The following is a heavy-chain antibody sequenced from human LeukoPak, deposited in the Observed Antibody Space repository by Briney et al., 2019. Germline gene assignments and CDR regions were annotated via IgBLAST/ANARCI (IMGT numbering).Heavy chain of an antibody. D-gene: IGHD6-13*01. CDR2: IYYSGST. CDR1: GGSISSSSYY. Sequence: SETLSLTCTVSGGSISSSSYYWGWIRQPPGKGLEWIGSIYYSGSTYYNPSLKSRVTISVDTSKNQFSLKLSFVTAADTAVYYCAISRRGSSSWSSRSFYYYGMDVWGQGTTVTVSS. J-gene: IGHJ6*02. V-gene: IGHV4-39*01. CDR3: AISRRGSSSWSSRSFYYYGMDV.